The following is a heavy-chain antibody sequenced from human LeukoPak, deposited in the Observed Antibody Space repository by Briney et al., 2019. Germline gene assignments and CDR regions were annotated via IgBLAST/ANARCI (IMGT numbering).Heavy chain of an antibody. CDR1: GYSISRGYF. Sequence: PSETLSLTCNVSGYSISRGYFWGWIRQPPGKGLEWIGSIYHSGSTYYNPSLKSRVTISVDTSKNQFSLKLSSVTAADTAVYYCARSWNYYFDYWGQGTLVTVSS. J-gene: IGHJ4*02. CDR3: ARSWNYYFDY. V-gene: IGHV4-38-2*02. CDR2: IYHSGST. D-gene: IGHD1-7*01.